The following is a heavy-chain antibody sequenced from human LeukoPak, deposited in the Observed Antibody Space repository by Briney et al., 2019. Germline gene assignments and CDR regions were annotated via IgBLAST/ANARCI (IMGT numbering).Heavy chain of an antibody. V-gene: IGHV4-34*01. D-gene: IGHD3-22*01. J-gene: IGHJ4*02. Sequence: SETLSLTCTVSGGSISSYYWSWIRQPPGKGLEWIGEINHSGSTNYNPSLKSRVTISVDTSKNQFSLKLSSVTAADTAVYYCARALYYYDSSGYYYPFDYWGQGTLVTVSS. CDR3: ARALYYYDSSGYYYPFDY. CDR2: INHSGST. CDR1: GGSISSYY.